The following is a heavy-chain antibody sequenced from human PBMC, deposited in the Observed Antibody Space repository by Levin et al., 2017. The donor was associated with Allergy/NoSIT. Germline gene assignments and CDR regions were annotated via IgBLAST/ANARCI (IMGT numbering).Heavy chain of an antibody. Sequence: SCAASGFTSSSCGMHWVRQAPGEGLEWVAVITYDVGNKYYADSVKGRFTISRDDAKNTVYLEMNSLRDEDTAVYYCAKEQSSGFYRTADYWGQGTLVTVSS. V-gene: IGHV3-30*18. J-gene: IGHJ4*02. CDR3: AKEQSSGFYRTADY. CDR2: ITYDVGNK. CDR1: GFTSSSCG. D-gene: IGHD6-19*01.